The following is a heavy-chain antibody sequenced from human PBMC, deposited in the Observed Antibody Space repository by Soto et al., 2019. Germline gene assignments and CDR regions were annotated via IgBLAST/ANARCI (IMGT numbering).Heavy chain of an antibody. D-gene: IGHD3-3*01. CDR3: ARDWSGYHGAMDV. CDR1: GFTFSNFW. CDR2: IKEDGGQK. Sequence: GGSLRLSCAASGFTFSNFWMSWVRQAPGRGLEWVANIKEDGGQKYFVDSVKGRFTMSRDNANNSLYLHMNSLRVEDTAVYYCARDWSGYHGAMDVWGQGTTVTVSS. V-gene: IGHV3-7*01. J-gene: IGHJ6*02.